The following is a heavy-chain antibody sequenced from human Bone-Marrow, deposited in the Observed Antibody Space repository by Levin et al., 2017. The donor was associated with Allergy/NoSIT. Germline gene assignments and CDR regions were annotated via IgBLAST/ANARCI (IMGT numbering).Heavy chain of an antibody. D-gene: IGHD6-19*01. CDR2: IKQDGSEK. CDR1: GFTFSSYW. J-gene: IGHJ3*02. CDR3: ARDDDRFIAVAAKKEGHDAFDI. V-gene: IGHV3-7*01. Sequence: GGSLRLSCAASGFTFSSYWMSWVRQAPGKGLEWVANIKQDGSEKYYVDSVKGRFTISRDNAKNSLYLQMNSLRAEDTAVYYCARDDDRFIAVAAKKEGHDAFDIWGQGTMVTVSS.